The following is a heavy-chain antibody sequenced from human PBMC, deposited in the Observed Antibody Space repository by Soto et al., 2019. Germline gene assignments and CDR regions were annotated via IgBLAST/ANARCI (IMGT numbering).Heavy chain of an antibody. CDR1: GGSIRSGGFS. V-gene: IGHV4-30-2*01. CDR2: MYHSGNT. D-gene: IGHD3-10*01. Sequence: SETLSLTCAVSGGSIRSGGFSWTWIRKPPGKALEWIGYMYHSGNTYYTPSLKSRVTISVDRSKNRFSLKRSSVTAADTAVYYCARGPYCSGPYQYYYGMDVWGQGTTVTVSS. J-gene: IGHJ6*02. CDR3: ARGPYCSGPYQYYYGMDV.